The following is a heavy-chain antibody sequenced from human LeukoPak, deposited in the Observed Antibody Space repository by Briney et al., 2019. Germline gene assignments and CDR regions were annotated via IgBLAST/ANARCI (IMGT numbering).Heavy chain of an antibody. V-gene: IGHV4-30-2*01. J-gene: IGHJ5*02. CDR1: GYAIISGGFS. D-gene: IGHD3-10*01. CDR3: ARSRQASGLFSS. CDR2: IYDRGPA. Sequence: PSQTLSLTCTVSGYAIISGGFSWNWIRQPPGKGLEWIGCIYDRGPAHYNPSLKSRFTISVDRPKNQFFLNLTSLTAADTAVYYCARSRQASGLFSSWGQGTLVTVSS.